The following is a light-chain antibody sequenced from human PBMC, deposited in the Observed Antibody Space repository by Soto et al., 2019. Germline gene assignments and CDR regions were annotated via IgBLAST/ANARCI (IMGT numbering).Light chain of an antibody. J-gene: IGLJ2*01. Sequence: QAVVTQEPSLTVSPGETVTLTCGSSSGAVTSGHYSYWFQQKPGQAPRALIYHTSNKHSWTPARFSGSLYGGKAALTLSGAQPEDEAEYYCLLFCSNTGVFGGGTKLTVL. V-gene: IGLV7-46*01. CDR2: HTS. CDR3: LLFCSNTGV. CDR1: SGAVTSGHY.